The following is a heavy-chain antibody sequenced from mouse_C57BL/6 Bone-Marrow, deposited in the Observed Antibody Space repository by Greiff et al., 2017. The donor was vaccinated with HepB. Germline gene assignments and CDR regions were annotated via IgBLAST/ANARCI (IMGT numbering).Heavy chain of an antibody. V-gene: IGHV1-75*01. D-gene: IGHD1-1*01. CDR1: GYTFTDYY. CDR3: AREGYYGSSYWYFDV. Sequence: QVQLQQSGPELVKPGASVKISCKASGYTFTDYYINWVKQRPGQGLEWIGWIFPGSGSTYYNEKFKGKATLTVDKSSSTAYMLISSLTSEDSAVYFCAREGYYGSSYWYFDVWGTGTTVTVSS. CDR2: IFPGSGST. J-gene: IGHJ1*03.